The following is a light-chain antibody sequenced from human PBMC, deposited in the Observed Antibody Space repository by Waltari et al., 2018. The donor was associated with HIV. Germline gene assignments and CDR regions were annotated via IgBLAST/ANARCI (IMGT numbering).Light chain of an antibody. CDR2: DAN. V-gene: IGLV2-14*02. J-gene: IGLJ3*02. CDR3: CSYMSGSTLV. CDR1: SSNVGGYNL. Sequence: QSALTQPASVSGSPGPSVTIPCTGPSSNVGGYNLVSWYHQHPDKAPKLVIFDANTRPSGIPFRFSASKSGNTASLTISGLQPEDEADYYCCSYMSGSTLVFGGGTKVIV.